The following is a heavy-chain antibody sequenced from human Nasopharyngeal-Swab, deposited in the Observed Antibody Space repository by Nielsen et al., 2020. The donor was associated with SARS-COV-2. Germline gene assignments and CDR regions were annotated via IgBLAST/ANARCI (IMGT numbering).Heavy chain of an antibody. CDR1: GYTFTGYY. CDR3: ARDRYGYSSGWYEDDWFDP. J-gene: IGHJ5*02. CDR2: INPNSGGT. Sequence: ASVKVSCKASGYTFTGYYMHWVRQAPGQGLEWMGRINPNSGGTNYAQKFQGRVTMTRDTSISTAYMELSRLRSDDTAVYYCARDRYGYSSGWYEDDWFDPWGQGTLVTVSS. D-gene: IGHD6-19*01. V-gene: IGHV1-2*06.